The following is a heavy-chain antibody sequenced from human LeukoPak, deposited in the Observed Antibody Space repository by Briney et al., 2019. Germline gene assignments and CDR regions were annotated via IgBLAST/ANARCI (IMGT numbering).Heavy chain of an antibody. CDR2: IKHDGSEE. J-gene: IGHJ4*02. Sequence: GGSLRLSCAASGFTFNIFWMSWVRQAPGKGLEWVANIKHDGSEEYYGDSVRGRFTISRDDAKNSLILQMNSLRGEDTAVYYCARALGNSTGDYWGQGTLVTVSS. V-gene: IGHV3-7*04. CDR3: ARALGNSTGDY. D-gene: IGHD7-27*01. CDR1: GFTFNIFW.